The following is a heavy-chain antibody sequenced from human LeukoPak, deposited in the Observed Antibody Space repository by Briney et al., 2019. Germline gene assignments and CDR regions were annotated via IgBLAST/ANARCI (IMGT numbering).Heavy chain of an antibody. J-gene: IGHJ4*02. CDR1: GGSISSYY. D-gene: IGHD3-3*01. V-gene: IGHV4-59*01. CDR2: IYYSGST. CDR3: ARQNYDFWSGSSTTIDY. Sequence: SETLSLTCTVSGGSISSYYWSWIRQPPGKGLEWIGYIYYSGSTNYNPSLKSRVTISVDTSKNQFSLKLSSVAAADTAVYYCARQNYDFWSGSSTTIDYWGQGTLVTVSS.